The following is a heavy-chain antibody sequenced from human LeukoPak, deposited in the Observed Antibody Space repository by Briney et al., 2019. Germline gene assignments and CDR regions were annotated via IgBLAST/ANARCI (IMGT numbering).Heavy chain of an antibody. CDR3: ARDRGDIVVVPAAIDYYYYGMDV. V-gene: IGHV3-30-3*01. J-gene: IGHJ6*02. D-gene: IGHD2-2*01. Sequence: GGSLRLSCAASGFTFSSYAMHWVRQAPGKGLEWVAVISYDGSNKYYADSVKGRFTISRDNSKNTLYLQMNSLRAEDTAVYSCARDRGDIVVVPAAIDYYYYGMDVWGQGTTVTVSS. CDR2: ISYDGSNK. CDR1: GFTFSSYA.